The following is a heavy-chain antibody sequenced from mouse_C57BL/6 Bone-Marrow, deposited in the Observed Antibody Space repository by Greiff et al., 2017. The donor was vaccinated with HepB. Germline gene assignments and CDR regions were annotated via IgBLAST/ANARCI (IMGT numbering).Heavy chain of an antibody. J-gene: IGHJ4*01. D-gene: IGHD1-1*01. V-gene: IGHV1-81*01. CDR3: ARSGITTVVASYYYAMDY. CDR2: IYPRSGNT. Sequence: VQLQQSGAELARPGASVKLSCKASGYTFTSYGISWVKQRTGQGLEWIGEIYPRSGNTYYNEKFKGKATLTADKSSSTAYMELRSLTSEDSAVYFCARSGITTVVASYYYAMDYWGQGTSFTVSS. CDR1: GYTFTSYG.